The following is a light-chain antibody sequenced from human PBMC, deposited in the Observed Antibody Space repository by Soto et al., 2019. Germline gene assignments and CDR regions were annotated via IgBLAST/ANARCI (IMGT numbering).Light chain of an antibody. Sequence: EVVLTQSPVTVSLSPGERATLSCRASQFVASNSLAWYQQKPGQAPRVVIYDASNRATGIPDRFSGSGSGTDFTLTISRLEPEDFAVYYCQQYGSSPRTFGQGPKLEIK. CDR1: QFVASNS. J-gene: IGKJ2*01. CDR3: QQYGSSPRT. V-gene: IGKV3-20*01. CDR2: DAS.